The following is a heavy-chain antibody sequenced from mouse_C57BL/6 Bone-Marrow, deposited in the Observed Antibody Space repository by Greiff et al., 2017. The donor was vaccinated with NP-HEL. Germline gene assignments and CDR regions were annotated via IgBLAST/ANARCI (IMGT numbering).Heavy chain of an antibody. CDR3: ARRTTGYAMDY. D-gene: IGHD1-1*01. V-gene: IGHV5-4*03. J-gene: IGHJ4*01. CDR1: GFTFSSYA. Sequence: DVKLVESGGGLVKPGGSLKLSCAASGFTFSSYAMSWVRQTPEKRLEWVATISDGGSYTYYPANVKGRFTISRDNAKNNLYLQMSHLKSEDTAMYYCARRTTGYAMDYWGQGTSVTVSS. CDR2: ISDGGSYT.